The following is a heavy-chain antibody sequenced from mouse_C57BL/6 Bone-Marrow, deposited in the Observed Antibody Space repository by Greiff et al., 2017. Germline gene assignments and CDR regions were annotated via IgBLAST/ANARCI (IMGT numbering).Heavy chain of an antibody. J-gene: IGHJ3*01. CDR2: IWSGGST. Sequence: VQGVESGPGLVQPSQSLSITCTVSGFSLTSYGVHWVRQPPGKGLEWLGVIWSGGSTDYNAAFISRLSISKDNSKSQVFFKMNSLQADDTAIYYCAKGQATGFAYWGQGTLVTVSA. CDR1: GFSLTSYG. D-gene: IGHD3-2*02. CDR3: AKGQATGFAY. V-gene: IGHV2-4*01.